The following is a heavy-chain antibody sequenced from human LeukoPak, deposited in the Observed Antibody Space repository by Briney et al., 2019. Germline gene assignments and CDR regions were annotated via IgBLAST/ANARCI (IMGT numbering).Heavy chain of an antibody. J-gene: IGHJ3*02. CDR3: ASTHYYDSSGRI. V-gene: IGHV4-59*08. CDR1: GGSISSYY. D-gene: IGHD3-22*01. CDR2: IYYSGST. Sequence: PSETLSLTCTVSGGSISSYYWSWIRQPPGKGLEWIGYIYYSGSTYYNPSLKSRVTISVDTSKNQFSLKLSSVTAADTAVYYCASTHYYDSSGRIWGQGTMVTVSS.